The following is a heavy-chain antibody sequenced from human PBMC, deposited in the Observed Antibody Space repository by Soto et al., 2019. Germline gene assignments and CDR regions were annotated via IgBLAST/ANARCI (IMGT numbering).Heavy chain of an antibody. Sequence: QAQLVQSGPEVKQPGASVKVSCKASGYPFTDFAISWVRQAPGQGLEWMGWISPYSGNTNYAQKLQGRVSMTADASTRTAYVEVRSLKSDDTATYFCARDGDYGDSRLHDSFDVWGQGTMVTVSS. CDR1: GYPFTDFA. D-gene: IGHD4-17*01. CDR2: ISPYSGNT. CDR3: ARDGDYGDSRLHDSFDV. J-gene: IGHJ3*01. V-gene: IGHV1-18*01.